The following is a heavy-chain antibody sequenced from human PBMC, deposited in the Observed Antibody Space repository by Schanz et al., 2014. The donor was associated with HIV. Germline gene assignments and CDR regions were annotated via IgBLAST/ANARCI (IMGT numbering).Heavy chain of an antibody. V-gene: IGHV3-7*01. CDR1: GFTFSRDW. Sequence: EVQLVESGGGLVQPGGSLRLSCAASGFTFSRDWMTWVPQAPGKGLEWVANIKEDGSEKYHADSVKGRFTISRDNAKNSLFLQMESLRAEDTAVYYCARDGGEVWGQGTTVTVSS. D-gene: IGHD3-16*01. J-gene: IGHJ6*02. CDR3: ARDGGEV. CDR2: IKEDGSEK.